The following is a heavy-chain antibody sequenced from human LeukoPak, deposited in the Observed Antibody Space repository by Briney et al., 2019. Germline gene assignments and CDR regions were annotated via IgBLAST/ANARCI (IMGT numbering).Heavy chain of an antibody. CDR2: IYYSGMT. CDR3: ANYYDSRGHYLFDF. J-gene: IGHJ4*02. Sequence: SETLSLTCTVSGGSISRGGHYCAWIRQPPGKGLEWIGSIYYSGMTYYHPSLESRVTISVDTSQNQFSLRLTSVTAADTAVYFCANYYDSRGHYLFDFWGQGTLVTVSS. CDR1: GGSISRGGHY. D-gene: IGHD3-22*01. V-gene: IGHV4-39*01.